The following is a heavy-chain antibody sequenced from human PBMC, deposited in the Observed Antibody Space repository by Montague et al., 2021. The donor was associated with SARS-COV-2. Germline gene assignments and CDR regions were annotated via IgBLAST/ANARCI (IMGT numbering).Heavy chain of an antibody. D-gene: IGHD3-10*01. Sequence: SETLSLTCTLSGGSITRNYYWGWIRQPPGKGLEWVGNIYYSGTTFINPSLESRVTISVDASKNQFSLNLTSVTAADTAVYYCARPLVRGVSKAFDIGGQGALVIVSS. CDR2: IYYSGTT. V-gene: IGHV4-39*01. CDR1: GGSITRNYY. J-gene: IGHJ3*02. CDR3: ARPLVRGVSKAFDI.